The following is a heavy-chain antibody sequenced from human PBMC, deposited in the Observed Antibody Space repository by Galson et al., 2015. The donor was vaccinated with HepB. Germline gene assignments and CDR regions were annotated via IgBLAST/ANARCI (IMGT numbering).Heavy chain of an antibody. V-gene: IGHV1-69*06. J-gene: IGHJ4*02. Sequence: SVTVSCKASGGTFSNHAISWVRQAPGQGLDWMGGIFPMFGTVNLAQKFQGRVTITADKSTSTAYMELSRLRSEDTAVYYCAEGPSGYDSFDYWGRGTLVTVSS. CDR2: IFPMFGTV. CDR1: GGTFSNHA. D-gene: IGHD5-12*01. CDR3: AEGPSGYDSFDY.